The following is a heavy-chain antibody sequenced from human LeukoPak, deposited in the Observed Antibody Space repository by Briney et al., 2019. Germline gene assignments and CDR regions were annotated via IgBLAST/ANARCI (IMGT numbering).Heavy chain of an antibody. CDR2: ISSSSSTI. V-gene: IGHV3-48*01. CDR3: ARGQLVRTSPFDY. Sequence: GGSLRLSCAASGFTVSSNYMSWVRQAPGKGLEWVSYISSSSSTIYYADSVKGRFTISRDNAKNSLYLQMNSLRAEDTAVYYCARGQLVRTSPFDYWGQGTLVTVSS. J-gene: IGHJ4*02. D-gene: IGHD6-13*01. CDR1: GFTVSSNY.